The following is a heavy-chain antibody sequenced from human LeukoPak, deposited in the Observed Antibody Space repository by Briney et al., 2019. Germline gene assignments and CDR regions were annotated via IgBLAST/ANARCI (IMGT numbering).Heavy chain of an antibody. V-gene: IGHV3-21*01. Sequence: GGSLRLSCAASGFTVSSNYMSWVRQAPGKGLEWVSSISSSSSYIYYADSVKGRFTISRDNAKNSLYLQMNSLRAEDTAVYYCARGTHLDYYDILTGSNFDYWGQGTLVTVSS. CDR3: ARGTHLDYYDILTGSNFDY. CDR2: ISSSSSYI. D-gene: IGHD3-9*01. J-gene: IGHJ4*02. CDR1: GFTVSSNY.